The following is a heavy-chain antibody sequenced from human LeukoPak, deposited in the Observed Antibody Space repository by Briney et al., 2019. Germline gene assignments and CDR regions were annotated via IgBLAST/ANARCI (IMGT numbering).Heavy chain of an antibody. J-gene: IGHJ4*02. CDR2: INWNGGNT. D-gene: IGHD6-13*01. V-gene: IGHV3-20*04. CDR1: GLTFDDYG. CDR3: ARGQLVGDY. Sequence: PGGSLRLSCASSGLTFDDYGMSWVRQAPGKGLEWVSGINWNGGNTDYADSVKGRFTISRDNAKNSLYLQMNSLRAEDTAFYYCARGQLVGDYWGQGTLVTVSS.